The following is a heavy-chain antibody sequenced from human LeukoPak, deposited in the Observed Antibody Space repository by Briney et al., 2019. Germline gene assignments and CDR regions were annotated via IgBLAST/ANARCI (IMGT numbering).Heavy chain of an antibody. Sequence: SQTLSLTCAISGDSVSNNTAAWNWIRQSPSRGLEWLGRTYYRSKWYNNYAVSVKGRITINPDTSENQFSLQLESVTPEDTAVYYCAREASRGVLYWGQGTLVTVSS. V-gene: IGHV6-1*01. CDR3: AREASRGVLY. D-gene: IGHD3-22*01. CDR1: GDSVSNNTAA. CDR2: TYYRSKWYN. J-gene: IGHJ4*02.